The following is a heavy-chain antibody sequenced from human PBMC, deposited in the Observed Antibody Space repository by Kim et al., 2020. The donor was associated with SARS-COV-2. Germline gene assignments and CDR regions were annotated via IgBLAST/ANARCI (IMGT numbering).Heavy chain of an antibody. V-gene: IGHV4-39*01. D-gene: IGHD2-2*01. CDR1: GGSISSSSYY. Sequence: SETLSLTCTVSGGSISSSSYYWGWIRQPPGKGLEWIGSIYYSGSTYYNPSLKSRVTISVDTSKNQFSLKLSSVTAADTAVYYCAKQGNLYCSSTSCYRDGEYGGSSADNYYYGMDVWGQGTTVTVSS. CDR3: AKQGNLYCSSTSCYRDGEYGGSSADNYYYGMDV. J-gene: IGHJ6*02. CDR2: IYYSGST.